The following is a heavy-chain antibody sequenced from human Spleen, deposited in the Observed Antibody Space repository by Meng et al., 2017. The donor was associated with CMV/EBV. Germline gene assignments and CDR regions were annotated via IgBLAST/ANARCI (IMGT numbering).Heavy chain of an antibody. CDR2: LYSNGDT. V-gene: IGHV3-66*02. CDR1: GFTVNGNY. J-gene: IGHJ6*02. Sequence: GESLKISCAASGFTVNGNYFSWVRQAPGKGLEWVSVLYSNGDTYYADAVKGRFTISRDNSRNTLYLQMNSLRPEDTAAYYCARGGLEWLLSGPKKGMDVWGQGTTVTVSS. CDR3: ARGGLEWLLSGPKKGMDV. D-gene: IGHD3-3*01.